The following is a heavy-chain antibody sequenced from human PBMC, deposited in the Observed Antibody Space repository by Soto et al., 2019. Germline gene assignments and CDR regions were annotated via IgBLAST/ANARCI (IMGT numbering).Heavy chain of an antibody. CDR1: GDSVSGNTAA. CDR3: ARGVAGSGFDL. D-gene: IGHD6-19*01. CDR2: TYYRSNWRH. J-gene: IGHJ4*02. Sequence: SQTLSLTCPRSGDSVSGNTAACNWIRSSPSRGLEWLGRTYYRSNWRHDYAVSVKSRITVNPDTSKNHFSLQLNSVTPDDTAVYYCARGVAGSGFDLWGQGTLVTVSS. V-gene: IGHV6-1*01.